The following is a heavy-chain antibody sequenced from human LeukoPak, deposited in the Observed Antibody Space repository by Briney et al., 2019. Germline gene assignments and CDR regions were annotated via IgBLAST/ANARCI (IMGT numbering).Heavy chain of an antibody. J-gene: IGHJ6*02. CDR3: ARGPGATALYYYYYGMDV. Sequence: SETLSLTCAVYGGSFSGYYWSWIRQPPGKGLEWIGEINHSGSTNYNPSLKSRVTISIDTSKNQFYLELSSVTAADTAVYYCARGPGATALYYYYYGMDVWGQGTTVTVSS. D-gene: IGHD1-1*01. CDR1: GGSFSGYY. CDR2: INHSGST. V-gene: IGHV4-34*01.